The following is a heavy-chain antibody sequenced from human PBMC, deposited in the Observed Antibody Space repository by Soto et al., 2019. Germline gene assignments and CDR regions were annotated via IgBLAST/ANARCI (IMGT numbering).Heavy chain of an antibody. CDR2: INAGNGNT. CDR1: GYTFTSYA. D-gene: IGHD2-15*01. J-gene: IGHJ4*02. CDR3: ARLPSYCSGGSCYLDY. V-gene: IGHV1-3*01. Sequence: GASVKVSCKASGYTFTSYAMHWVRQAPGQRLEWMGWINAGNGNTKYSQKFQGQVTISADKSISTAYLQWSSLKASDTAMYYCARLPSYCSGGSCYLDYWGQGTLVTVSS.